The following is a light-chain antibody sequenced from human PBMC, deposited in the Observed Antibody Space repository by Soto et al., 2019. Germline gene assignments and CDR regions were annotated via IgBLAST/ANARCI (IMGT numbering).Light chain of an antibody. V-gene: IGKV1-5*01. CDR2: AAS. CDR3: QQYNPYSWT. J-gene: IGKJ1*01. Sequence: DIQMTQSPSTLSASVGDRVTITCRASQSIGSWLAWYQQKPGKAPNLLIYAASSLQSGVPSRFSGSGSGTDFTLTISSMQRDDFAIYYCQQYNPYSWTFGQGSMVDIK. CDR1: QSIGSW.